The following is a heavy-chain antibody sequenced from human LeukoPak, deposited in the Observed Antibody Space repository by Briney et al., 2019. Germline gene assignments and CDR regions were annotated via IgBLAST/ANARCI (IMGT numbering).Heavy chain of an antibody. CDR3: ARYSSSWYYFDY. D-gene: IGHD6-13*01. CDR2: IYHSGST. J-gene: IGHJ4*02. Sequence: SETLSLTCAVSGYSISSGYYWGWIRQPPGKGLEWIGSIYHSGSTYYNPSLKSRVTISVDTSKNQSSLKLSSVTAADTAVYYCARYSSSWYYFDYWGQGTLVTVSS. CDR1: GYSISSGYY. V-gene: IGHV4-38-2*01.